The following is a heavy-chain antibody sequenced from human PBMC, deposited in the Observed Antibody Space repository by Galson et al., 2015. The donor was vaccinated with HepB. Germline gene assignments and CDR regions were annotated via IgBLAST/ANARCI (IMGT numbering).Heavy chain of an antibody. D-gene: IGHD3-22*01. V-gene: IGHV1-18*01. J-gene: IGHJ1*01. Sequence: SVKVSCKASGYTFTSYGISWVRQAPGQGLEWMGWISAYNGNTNYAQKLQGRVTMTTDTSTSTAYMELRSLRSDDTAVYYCAHDSSGYEYFQHWGQGTLVTVSS. CDR3: AHDSSGYEYFQH. CDR2: ISAYNGNT. CDR1: GYTFTSYG.